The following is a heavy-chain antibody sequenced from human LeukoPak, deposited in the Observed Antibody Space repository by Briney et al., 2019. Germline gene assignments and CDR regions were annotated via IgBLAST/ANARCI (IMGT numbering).Heavy chain of an antibody. CDR2: IYHSGST. J-gene: IGHJ5*02. Sequence: SETLSLTCAVSGGSISSGGYSWSWIRQPPGKGLEWIGYIYHSGSTYYNPSLKSRVTISVDRSKNHFSLKLSSVTAADTAVYYCARGIRSETYYDFWSGYYTIGWFDPWGQGTLVTVSS. D-gene: IGHD3-3*01. V-gene: IGHV4-30-2*01. CDR3: ARGIRSETYYDFWSGYYTIGWFDP. CDR1: GGSISSGGYS.